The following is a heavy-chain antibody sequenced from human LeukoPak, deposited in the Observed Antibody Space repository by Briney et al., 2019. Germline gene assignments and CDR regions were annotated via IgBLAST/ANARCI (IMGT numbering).Heavy chain of an antibody. CDR3: ARGPYYYDSSGYFIPFDY. Sequence: SETLSLTCTVSGGSISSYYWSWIRQPPGKGLEWLGYIYYSGSTNYNPSLKSRVTISVDTSKNQFSLKLSSVTAADTAVYYCARGPYYYDSSGYFIPFDYWGQGTLVTVSS. CDR1: GGSISSYY. V-gene: IGHV4-59*01. J-gene: IGHJ4*02. D-gene: IGHD3-22*01. CDR2: IYYSGST.